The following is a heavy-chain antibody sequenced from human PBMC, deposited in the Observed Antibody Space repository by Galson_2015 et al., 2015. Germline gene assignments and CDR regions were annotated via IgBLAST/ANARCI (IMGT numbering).Heavy chain of an antibody. CDR2: ISGSGGST. J-gene: IGHJ4*02. V-gene: IGHV3-23*01. D-gene: IGHD6-13*01. Sequence: SLRLSCAASGFTFSSYAMSWVRQAPGKGLEWVSAISGSGGSTYYADSVKGRFTISRDNSKNTLYLQMNSLRAEDTALYYCTKDRSSSWYYFDYWGQGTLVTVSS. CDR3: TKDRSSSWYYFDY. CDR1: GFTFSSYA.